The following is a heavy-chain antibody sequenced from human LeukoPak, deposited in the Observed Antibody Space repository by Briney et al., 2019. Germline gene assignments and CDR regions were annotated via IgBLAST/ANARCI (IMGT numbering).Heavy chain of an antibody. Sequence: PGGSLRLSCAASGFTVSSNYMSWVRQAPGKGLEWVSVIYSGGSTYYADSVKGRFTISRDNSKNTLYLQMNSLRAEDTAVYYCAREEVGYGMAVWGQGTTVTVSS. CDR2: IYSGGST. CDR3: AREEVGYGMAV. V-gene: IGHV3-53*01. J-gene: IGHJ6*02. CDR1: GFTVSSNY.